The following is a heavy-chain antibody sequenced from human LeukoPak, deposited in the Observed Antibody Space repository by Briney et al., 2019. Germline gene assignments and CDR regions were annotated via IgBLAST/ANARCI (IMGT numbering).Heavy chain of an antibody. Sequence: ASVKVSCKAYGYTFTSYAMNWVRQAPGQGLEWMGWINTNTGNPTYAQGFTGRFVFSLDTSVSTAYLQISSLKAEDTAVYYCARDLLSYDSSGYYSVYPYNWCDPWGQGTLVTVSS. CDR1: GYTFTSYA. V-gene: IGHV7-4-1*02. J-gene: IGHJ5*02. D-gene: IGHD3-22*01. CDR2: INTNTGNP. CDR3: ARDLLSYDSSGYYSVYPYNWCDP.